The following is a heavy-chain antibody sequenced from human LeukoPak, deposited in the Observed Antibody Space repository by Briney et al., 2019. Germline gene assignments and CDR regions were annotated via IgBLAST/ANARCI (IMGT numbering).Heavy chain of an antibody. V-gene: IGHV3-23*01. J-gene: IGHJ4*02. CDR3: VKDIRAVIASGGFYFDN. CDR1: GFTFSNYA. CDR2: ISGSGDRT. D-gene: IGHD3-10*01. Sequence: GGSLRLSCAASGFTFSNYAMSWVRQAPGEGLEWVSGISGSGDRTYYADSAKGRFTTSRDNSKNTVHLQMDSLRAEDTAVYYCVKDIRAVIASGGFYFDNWGQGTLVTVSS.